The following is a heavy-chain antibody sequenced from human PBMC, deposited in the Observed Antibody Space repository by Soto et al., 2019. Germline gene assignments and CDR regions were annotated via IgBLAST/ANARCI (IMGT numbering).Heavy chain of an antibody. CDR3: ARGRYGDY. CDR2: ISAHNGNT. J-gene: IGHJ4*02. Sequence: QVHLVQSGAEVKKPGASVKVSCKASGYTFTSYGITWVRQAPGQGLEWMGWISAHNGNTDYAQKFQGRVIVTRDTSTSTAYMELRSLRSDDTGVYYCARGRYGDYWGQGDLVTVSS. D-gene: IGHD1-1*01. V-gene: IGHV1-18*01. CDR1: GYTFTSYG.